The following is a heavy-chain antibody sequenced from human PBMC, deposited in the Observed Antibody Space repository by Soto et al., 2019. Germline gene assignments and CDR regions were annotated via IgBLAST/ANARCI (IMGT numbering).Heavy chain of an antibody. CDR3: ARDPGGNSPRLYFDY. CDR2: IYYSGST. Sequence: PSETLSLTCTVSGGSISSGGYYWSWIRQHPGKGLEWIGYIYYSGSTYYNPSLKSRVTISVDTSKNQFSLKLSSVTAADTAVYYCARDPGGNSPRLYFDYWGQGTLVTV. J-gene: IGHJ4*02. CDR1: GGSISSGGYY. D-gene: IGHD2-21*02. V-gene: IGHV4-31*03.